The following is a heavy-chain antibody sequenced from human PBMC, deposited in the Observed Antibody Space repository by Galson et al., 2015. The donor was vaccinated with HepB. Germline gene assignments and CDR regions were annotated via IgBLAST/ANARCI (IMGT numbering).Heavy chain of an antibody. CDR3: AKGRGSGSYSMLS. D-gene: IGHD3-10*01. CDR1: GFPFSDYA. V-gene: IGHV3-23*01. CDR2: ISGSGGSA. Sequence: SLRLSCAASGFPFSDYAMIWVRQAPGKGLEWVSSISGSGGSAHYADSVKGRLTISRDNSKNTMFLQMNSLRDEDTAIYYCAKGRGSGSYSMLSWGQGALVTVSS. J-gene: IGHJ4*02.